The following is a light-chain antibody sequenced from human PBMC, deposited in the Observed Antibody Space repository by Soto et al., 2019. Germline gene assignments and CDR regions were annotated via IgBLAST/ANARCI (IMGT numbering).Light chain of an antibody. CDR3: LQHNSYST. V-gene: IGKV1-17*03. Sequence: DIQMTQSPSAMSASVGDRVTITCRASRDISNYLAWFQQKPGKVPKRLIYDASSLQRGVPSRFSGSGSGTDFTLTISSLQPEDFATYYCLQHNSYSTFGQGTKVDIK. CDR2: DAS. J-gene: IGKJ1*01. CDR1: RDISNY.